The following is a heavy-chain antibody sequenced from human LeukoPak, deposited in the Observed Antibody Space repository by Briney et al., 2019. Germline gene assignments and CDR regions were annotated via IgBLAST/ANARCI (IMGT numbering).Heavy chain of an antibody. CDR2: ISGSGGST. V-gene: IGHV3-23*01. D-gene: IGHD6-13*01. CDR3: AKVPLSGIAAAGISYYYYYGMDV. CDR1: GFTFSSYA. Sequence: GGSLRLSCAASGFTFSSYAMSWVRQAPGKGLEWVSDISGSGGSTYYADSVKGRFTISRDNSKNTLYLQMNSLRAEDTAVYYCAKVPLSGIAAAGISYYYYYGMDVWGQGTTVTVSS. J-gene: IGHJ6*02.